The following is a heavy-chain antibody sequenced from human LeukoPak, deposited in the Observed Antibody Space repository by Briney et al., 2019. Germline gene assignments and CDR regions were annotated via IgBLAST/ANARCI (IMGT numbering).Heavy chain of an antibody. D-gene: IGHD3-16*02. CDR3: ARHLNDYDYVWGSYRYAGTTFDY. CDR2: IYTSGST. J-gene: IGHJ4*02. V-gene: IGHV4-61*02. Sequence: SETLSLTCTVSGGSISSGSYYWSWIRQPAGKGLEWIGRIYTSGSTNYNPSLKSRVTISVDTSKNQFSLKLSSVTAADTAVYYCARHLNDYDYVWGSYRYAGTTFDYWGQGTLVTVSS. CDR1: GGSISSGSYY.